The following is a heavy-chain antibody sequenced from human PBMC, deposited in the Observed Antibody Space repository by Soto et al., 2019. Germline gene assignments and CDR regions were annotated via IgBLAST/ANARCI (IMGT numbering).Heavy chain of an antibody. Sequence: EVHLLQSGGDLVQPGGSLRLACAASGFAFSGYAMSWVRQAPGKGLEWVSGISNSGGSTFYADYVKGRFTISRDNSENTLYLQMNSLKAEDTAVYFCAKDQAGGWISHGYDHWGQGSRVAVSA. D-gene: IGHD5-12*01. J-gene: IGHJ5*02. CDR2: ISNSGGST. V-gene: IGHV3-23*01. CDR1: GFAFSGYA. CDR3: AKDQAGGWISHGYDH.